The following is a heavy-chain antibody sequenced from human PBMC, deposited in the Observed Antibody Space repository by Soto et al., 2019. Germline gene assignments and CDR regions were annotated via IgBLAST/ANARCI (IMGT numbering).Heavy chain of an antibody. CDR3: ARGPNCFDP. CDR1: GGSISSYY. J-gene: IGHJ5*02. D-gene: IGHD2-21*01. CDR2: IYYSGST. V-gene: IGHV4-59*01. Sequence: SETLSLTCTVSGGSISSYYWSWIRQPPGKGLEWIGYIYYSGSTSYNPSLRSRVTISVDTSKNQFSLKLSSVTAADTAVYYCARGPNCFDPWGQGTLVPVSS.